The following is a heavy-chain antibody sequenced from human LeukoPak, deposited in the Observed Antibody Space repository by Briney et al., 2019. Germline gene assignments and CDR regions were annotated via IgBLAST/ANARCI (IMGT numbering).Heavy chain of an antibody. CDR3: ARVKGSGSYYTYYFDY. D-gene: IGHD3-10*01. Sequence: GGSLRLSCAASGFTLSSYAMHWVRQAPGKGLEWVAVISYDGSNKYYADSVKGRFTISRDNSKNTLYLQMNSLRAEDTAVYYCARVKGSGSYYTYYFDYWGQGTLVTVSS. J-gene: IGHJ4*02. CDR2: ISYDGSNK. CDR1: GFTLSSYA. V-gene: IGHV3-30*04.